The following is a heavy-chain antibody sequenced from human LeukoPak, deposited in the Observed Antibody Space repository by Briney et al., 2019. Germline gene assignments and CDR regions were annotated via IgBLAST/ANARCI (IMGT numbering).Heavy chain of an antibody. V-gene: IGHV4-34*01. J-gene: IGHJ6*03. Sequence: SETLSLTCAVYGGSFSGYYWSWIRQPPGKGLEWIWEINHSGSTNYNPSLKSRVTISVDTSKNQFSLKLSSVAASDTAVYYCARVEVVVVAATLYYYYYYMDVWGKGTTVTVSS. CDR2: INHSGST. CDR3: ARVEVVVVAATLYYYYYYMDV. D-gene: IGHD2-15*01. CDR1: GGSFSGYY.